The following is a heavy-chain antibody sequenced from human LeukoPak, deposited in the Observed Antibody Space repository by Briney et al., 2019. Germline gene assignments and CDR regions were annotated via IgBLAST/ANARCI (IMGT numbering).Heavy chain of an antibody. CDR1: GGSISSYY. CDR3: ARYSSGWFAFDI. D-gene: IGHD6-19*01. J-gene: IGHJ3*02. V-gene: IGHV4-59*01. CDR2: IYYSGST. Sequence: SETLSLTCTVSGGSISSYYWSWIRQPPGKGLEWIGYIYYSGSTNYNPSLKSRVTISVDTSKNQFSLKLSSVTAADTAVYYCARYSSGWFAFDIWGQGTMVTVSS.